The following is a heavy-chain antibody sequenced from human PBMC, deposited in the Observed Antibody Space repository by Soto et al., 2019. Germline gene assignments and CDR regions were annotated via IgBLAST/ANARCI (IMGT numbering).Heavy chain of an antibody. CDR2: VSYDGSKT. CDR1: GFTFSSFD. Sequence: GGSLRLSCAASGFTFSSFDMQWVRQAPGKGLEWVAIVSYDGSKTNYEDSVKGRFTISRDNSKNTLYMQMSSLRDEDTAVYYCAKGYVSGSVDYWGQGTLVTVS. V-gene: IGHV3-30*18. D-gene: IGHD3-10*01. J-gene: IGHJ4*02. CDR3: AKGYVSGSVDY.